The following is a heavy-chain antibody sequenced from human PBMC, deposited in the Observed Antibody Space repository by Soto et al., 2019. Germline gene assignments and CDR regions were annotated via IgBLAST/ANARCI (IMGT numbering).Heavy chain of an antibody. J-gene: IGHJ4*02. Sequence: GGSLRLSCASSVVPFRVYYVTGFRQAPGKGREWVSYIGKSGSDIHYADSVEGRFTISRDNAKNSLYLQMNSLRAEDTAVYYCAREIGNRVIYGPVDYWGQGTLVPVS. V-gene: IGHV3-11*01. D-gene: IGHD2-8*01. CDR3: AREIGNRVIYGPVDY. CDR2: IGKSGSDI. CDR1: VVPFRVYY.